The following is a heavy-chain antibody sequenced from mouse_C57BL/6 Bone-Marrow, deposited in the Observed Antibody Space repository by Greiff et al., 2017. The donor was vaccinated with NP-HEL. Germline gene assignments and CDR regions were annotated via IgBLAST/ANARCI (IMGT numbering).Heavy chain of an antibody. Sequence: VQLQQSGAELARPGASVKLSCKASGYTFTSYGISWVKQRTGQGLEWIGEIYPRSGNTYYNEKFKGKATLTADKSSSTAYMERRSLTSEDSAVYFCARNNGSSYWYFDVWGTGTTVTVSS. D-gene: IGHD1-1*01. CDR1: GYTFTSYG. CDR3: ARNNGSSYWYFDV. CDR2: IYPRSGNT. V-gene: IGHV1-81*01. J-gene: IGHJ1*03.